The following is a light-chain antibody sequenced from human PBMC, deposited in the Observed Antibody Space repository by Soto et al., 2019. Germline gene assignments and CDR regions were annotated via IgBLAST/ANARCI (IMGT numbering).Light chain of an antibody. CDR1: QSVGASY. CDR2: GAS. Sequence: EIVLTQSPGTLSLSPGERVTLSCRASQSVGASYLAWYQQKPGQAPRLLIYGASTRATGVPDRFSGSGSGTDFTLTISRLEPEDFAVYYCQQYGSSPLTFGQGTKVDIK. CDR3: QQYGSSPLT. J-gene: IGKJ1*01. V-gene: IGKV3-20*01.